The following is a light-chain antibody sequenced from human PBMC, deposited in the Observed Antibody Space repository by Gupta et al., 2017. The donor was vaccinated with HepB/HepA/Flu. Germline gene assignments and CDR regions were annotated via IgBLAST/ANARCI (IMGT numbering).Light chain of an antibody. CDR1: QDIRNG. CDR2: GAS. J-gene: IGKJ4*01. Sequence: DIQLTQSPPSLSASVGYTGTITCRASQDIRNGVVWYQQQPGKAPKRLIYGASTLDSGVPSRFSGSGSGTEFILTISGLQPEDVATYYCQPQSYSPLTFGQGTKVEIK. CDR3: QPQSYSPLT. V-gene: IGKV1-17*01.